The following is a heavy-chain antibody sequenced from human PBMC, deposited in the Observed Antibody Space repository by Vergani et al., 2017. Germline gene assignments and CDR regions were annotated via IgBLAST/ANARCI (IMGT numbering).Heavy chain of an antibody. J-gene: IGHJ4*02. CDR1: GYTFTDYF. Sequence: QVQLVQSGAEVKKPGASVKVSCKASGYTFTDYFMHWVRQAPGPGLEWMGWINPNSGGTNYAQKFKGRVTMTRDTSIRTAYMELSNLRADDTAVYYCARVGTSSSRDYFDYWGQGTLVTVSS. V-gene: IGHV1-2*02. CDR3: ARVGTSSSRDYFDY. D-gene: IGHD2-2*01. CDR2: INPNSGGT.